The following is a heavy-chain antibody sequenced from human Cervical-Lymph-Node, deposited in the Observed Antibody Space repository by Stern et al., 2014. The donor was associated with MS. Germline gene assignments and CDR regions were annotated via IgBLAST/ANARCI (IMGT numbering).Heavy chain of an antibody. V-gene: IGHV3-30*18. Sequence: MQLVESGGGVVQPGRSLRLSCAASGFTFSSYGMHWVRQAPGKGLEWVAVISYDGSNKYYADSVKGRFTISRDNSKNTLYPQMNSLRAEDTAVYYCAKDQSWELLVYYYGMDVWGQGTTVTVSS. CDR3: AKDQSWELLVYYYGMDV. J-gene: IGHJ6*02. D-gene: IGHD1-26*01. CDR2: ISYDGSNK. CDR1: GFTFSSYG.